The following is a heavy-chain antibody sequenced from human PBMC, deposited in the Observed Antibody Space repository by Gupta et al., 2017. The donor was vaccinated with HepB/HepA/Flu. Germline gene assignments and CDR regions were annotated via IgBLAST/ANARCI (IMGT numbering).Heavy chain of an antibody. J-gene: IGHJ4*02. V-gene: IGHV3-23*04. Sequence: EVQLVESGGGLVQPGGSLRLSCEASGVTFTRYAMGWVRQAPGKGLEWVSSISDSGGNTDYADSVKGRFTISRDNTKNTLFLQMSSLRAEDTAIYYCAKDAQFVPANGHFDYWGQGTLVTVSS. D-gene: IGHD2-2*01. CDR2: ISDSGGNT. CDR1: GVTFTRYA. CDR3: AKDAQFVPANGHFDY.